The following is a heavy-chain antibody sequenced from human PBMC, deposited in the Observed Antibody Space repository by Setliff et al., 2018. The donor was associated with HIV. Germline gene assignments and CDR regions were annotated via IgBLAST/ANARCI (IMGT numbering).Heavy chain of an antibody. CDR1: GGTFSSYA. J-gene: IGHJ6*03. CDR3: AMRPPADYYYMDV. CDR2: INTNTGNP. V-gene: IGHV7-4-1*02. Sequence: ASVKVSCKASGGTFSSYAISWVRQAPGQGPEWMGWINTNTGNPTYAQGFTGRFVFSLDTSVNTAYLQISSLKAEDTAVYYCAMRPPADYYYMDVWGKGTTVTVSS.